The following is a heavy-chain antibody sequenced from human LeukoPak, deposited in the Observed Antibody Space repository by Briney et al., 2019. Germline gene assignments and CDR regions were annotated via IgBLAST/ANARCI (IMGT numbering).Heavy chain of an antibody. Sequence: SETLSLTCTVSGGSISTYYWNWIRQPPGKGLECLGYIYNTGSATYNPSLKSRVTISVDTTKNQFSLKLSSVTAADTAVYYCAREGIAAGFDPWGQGTLVTVSS. D-gene: IGHD6-13*01. CDR2: IYNTGSA. V-gene: IGHV4-4*08. CDR3: AREGIAAGFDP. CDR1: GGSISTYY. J-gene: IGHJ5*02.